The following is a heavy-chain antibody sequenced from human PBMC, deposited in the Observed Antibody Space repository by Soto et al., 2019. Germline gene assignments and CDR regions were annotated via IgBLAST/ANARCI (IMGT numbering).Heavy chain of an antibody. CDR3: ASGRAIYGDYGVFSHYYGMDV. CDR1: GFAFGDFA. V-gene: IGHV3-48*02. CDR2: ISSSSSTI. Sequence: PGGSLRLSCITSGFAFGDFAVTWFRQAPGKGLEWVSYISSSSSTIYYADSVKGRFTISRDNAKNSLYLQMNSLRDEDTAVYYCASGRAIYGDYGVFSHYYGMDVWGQGTTVTVSS. D-gene: IGHD4-17*01. J-gene: IGHJ6*02.